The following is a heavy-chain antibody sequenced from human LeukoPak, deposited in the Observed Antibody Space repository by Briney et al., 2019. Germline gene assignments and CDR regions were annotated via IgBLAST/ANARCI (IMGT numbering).Heavy chain of an antibody. Sequence: GGSLRLSCAASGFTFSTSAMNWVRQAPGRGMEWVSSISPTGGDIFYADSLRGRFTISRDNAKNSLYLQMNSLKAEATALYFCASGNREPGFDYWGQGTLVTVSS. D-gene: IGHD1-1*01. V-gene: IGHV3-21*01. J-gene: IGHJ4*02. CDR3: ASGNREPGFDY. CDR2: ISPTGGDI. CDR1: GFTFSTSA.